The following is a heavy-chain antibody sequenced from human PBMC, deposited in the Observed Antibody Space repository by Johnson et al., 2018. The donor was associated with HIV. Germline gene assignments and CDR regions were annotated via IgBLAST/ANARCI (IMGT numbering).Heavy chain of an antibody. J-gene: IGHJ3*02. CDR3: AKIRTSGTGDAFDI. CDR1: GFTFSSYG. D-gene: IGHD1-14*01. Sequence: QMQLVESGGGVVQPGRSLTLSCAASGFTFSSYGMHWVRQAPGKGLEWVAVISYGGSKKYYPDSVKGRFTISRDNSKNTLYLQMDSLRAEDTAVYYCAKIRTSGTGDAFDIWGQGTMVTVSS. V-gene: IGHV3-30*18. CDR2: ISYGGSKK.